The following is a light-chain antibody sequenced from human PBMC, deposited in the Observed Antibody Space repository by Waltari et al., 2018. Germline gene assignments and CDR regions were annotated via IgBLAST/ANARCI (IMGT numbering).Light chain of an antibody. CDR3: SSYISSSTSVV. CDR1: SRDVGGY. J-gene: IGLJ2*01. CDR2: DVS. V-gene: IGLV2-14*03. Sequence: QSALTQPASVSGSPGQSITISCTGTSRDVGGYVSWYQQHPGKAPKVMIDDVSSRASGVSARLSGSESGNTASLTISGLQAEDDADYHCSSYISSSTSVVFGGGTKLSVL.